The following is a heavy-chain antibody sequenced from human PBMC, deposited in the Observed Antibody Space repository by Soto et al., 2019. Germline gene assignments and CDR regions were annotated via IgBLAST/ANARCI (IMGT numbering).Heavy chain of an antibody. V-gene: IGHV4-59*01. CDR3: ARDLAAVPRAFDY. J-gene: IGHJ4*02. D-gene: IGHD6-13*01. CDR2: VYYTGTT. Sequence: QVQLQESGPGLLKPSETLSLTCTVSGGSISSYFYIWVRQPPGMGLEWIGSVYYTGTTDYNPSLKSRVTISVDTSKTQFSLNLRSVTAADTAVYYCARDLAAVPRAFDYWGRGTLVTVSS. CDR1: GGSISSYF.